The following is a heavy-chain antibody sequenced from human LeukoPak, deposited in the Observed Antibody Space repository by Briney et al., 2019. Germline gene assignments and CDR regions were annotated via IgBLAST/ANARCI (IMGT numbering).Heavy chain of an antibody. Sequence: GASVKVSRKASGYTFTGYYMHWLRQAPGQGLEWMGWINPNNGDTKYAQKFQGRVTMTRDTSISTAYMELSRMTSDDAAVYYCTREIPSTINGFDIWGQGTVITVSS. CDR2: INPNNGDT. J-gene: IGHJ3*02. D-gene: IGHD1-14*01. V-gene: IGHV1-2*02. CDR3: TREIPSTINGFDI. CDR1: GYTFTGYY.